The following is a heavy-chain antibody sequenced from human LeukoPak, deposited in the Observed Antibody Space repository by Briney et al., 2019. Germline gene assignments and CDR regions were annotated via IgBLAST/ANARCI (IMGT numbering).Heavy chain of an antibody. D-gene: IGHD3-16*01. V-gene: IGHV3-48*04. CDR1: GFTFSSYS. Sequence: QPGGSLRLSCAASGFTFSSYSMNWVRQAPGKGLEWVSYISSRSSTIYYADSVKGRFTISRDNATNSLYLQMNSLRTDDTAVYFCARDRTGPRGGWFDPWGQGTLVTVSS. CDR2: ISSRSSTI. CDR3: ARDRTGPRGGWFDP. J-gene: IGHJ5*02.